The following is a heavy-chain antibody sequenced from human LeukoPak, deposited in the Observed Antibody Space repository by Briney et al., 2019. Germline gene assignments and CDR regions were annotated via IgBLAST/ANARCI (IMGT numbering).Heavy chain of an antibody. CDR3: ARGRGITGTTIFDY. CDR2: IYYSGST. J-gene: IGHJ4*02. V-gene: IGHV4-59*12. D-gene: IGHD1-20*01. Sequence: SETLSLTCTVSGGSISSYYWSWIRQPPGKGLEWIGYIYYSGSTNYNPSLKSRVTISVDTSKNQFSLKLTSVTAADTAVYYCARGRGITGTTIFDYWGQGTLVTVSS. CDR1: GGSISSYY.